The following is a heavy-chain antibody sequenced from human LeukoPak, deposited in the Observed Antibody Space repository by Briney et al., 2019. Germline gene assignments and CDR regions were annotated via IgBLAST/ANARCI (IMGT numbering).Heavy chain of an antibody. CDR1: GFTVSSNY. CDR2: IYSGGST. Sequence: GGSLRLSCAASGFTVSSNYMSWVRQAPGKGLEWVSVIYSGGSTYYADSVKGRFTISRDNSKNTLYLQMNSLRAEDTAVYYCARDYRYQLLPLDYWGQGTLVTVSS. J-gene: IGHJ4*02. V-gene: IGHV3-53*01. CDR3: ARDYRYQLLPLDY. D-gene: IGHD2-2*01.